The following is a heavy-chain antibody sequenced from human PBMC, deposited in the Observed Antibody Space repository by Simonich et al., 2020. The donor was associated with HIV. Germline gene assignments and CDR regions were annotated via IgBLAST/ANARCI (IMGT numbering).Heavy chain of an antibody. Sequence: QVQLQQWGAGLLKPSETLSITCAVYGGSFSGYYWSWIRQPPGKGLEWVGENNNSGSTNYNPSLKSRVTISVDTSKNQFSLKLSSVTAADTAVYYCARRHPTTVTTPYFDYWGQGTLVTVSS. CDR1: GGSFSGYY. V-gene: IGHV4-34*01. D-gene: IGHD4-17*01. CDR3: ARRHPTTVTTPYFDY. J-gene: IGHJ4*02. CDR2: NNNSGST.